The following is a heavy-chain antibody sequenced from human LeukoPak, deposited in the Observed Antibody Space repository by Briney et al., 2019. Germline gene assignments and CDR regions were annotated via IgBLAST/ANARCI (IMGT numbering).Heavy chain of an antibody. CDR3: AKVIFIAVAGTDPDAFDI. CDR2: ISGSGGST. V-gene: IGHV3-23*01. D-gene: IGHD6-19*01. CDR1: GFTFSSYA. Sequence: GGSLRLYCAASGFTFSSYAMSWVRQAPGKGLEWVSAISGSGGSTYYADSGKGRFTISRYNYKNTLYLQMNSLRAEDTAVYYCAKVIFIAVAGTDPDAFDIWGQGTMVTVSS. J-gene: IGHJ3*02.